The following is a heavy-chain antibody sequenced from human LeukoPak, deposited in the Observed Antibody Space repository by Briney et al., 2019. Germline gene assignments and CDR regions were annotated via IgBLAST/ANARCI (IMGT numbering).Heavy chain of an antibody. CDR3: ARGYCSGGSCYRDYFDY. CDR1: GYTFTGYY. J-gene: IGHJ4*02. D-gene: IGHD2-15*01. V-gene: IGHV1-2*02. Sequence: ASVKVSCKASGYTFTGYYMHWVRQAPGQGLEWMGWINPNSGGTNYAQKFQGTVTMTRDTSISTAYMELSRLRSDDTAVYYCARGYCSGGSCYRDYFDYWGQGTLVTVSS. CDR2: INPNSGGT.